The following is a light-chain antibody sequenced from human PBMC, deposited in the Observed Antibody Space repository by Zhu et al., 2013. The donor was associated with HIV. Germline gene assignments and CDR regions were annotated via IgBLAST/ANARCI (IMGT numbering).Light chain of an antibody. J-gene: IGKJ5*01. V-gene: IGKV1-9*01. Sequence: DIQLTQSPSFLSASVGDRVTITCRASQDIGKYLAWYQQRPGKAPNLLVYAASTTQSGVPSRFGGRGSGTEFTLTISSLQSEDFAVYFCLQYNNWPPITFGQGTRLE. CDR1: QDIGKY. CDR3: LQYNNWPPIT. CDR2: AAS.